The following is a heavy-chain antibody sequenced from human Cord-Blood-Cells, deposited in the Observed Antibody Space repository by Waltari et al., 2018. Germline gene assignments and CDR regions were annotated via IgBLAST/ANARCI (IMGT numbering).Heavy chain of an antibody. CDR3: ARAQGLRYYYYMDV. CDR1: GGSFSGYY. D-gene: IGHD4-17*01. V-gene: IGHV4-34*01. Sequence: QVQLQQWGAGLLKPSETLSLTCAVYGGSFSGYYWSWNRQPPGKGLEWIGEINHSGSTNYNPSLKSRVTISVDTSKNQFSLKLSSVTAADTAVYYCARAQGLRYYYYMDVWGKGTTVTVSS. J-gene: IGHJ6*03. CDR2: INHSGST.